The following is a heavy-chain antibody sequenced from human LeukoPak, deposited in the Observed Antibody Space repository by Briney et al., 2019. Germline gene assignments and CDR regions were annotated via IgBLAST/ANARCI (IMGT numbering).Heavy chain of an antibody. Sequence: EASVKVSXKASGYTFTSYYIHWVRQAPGQGLEWLGIIKPSGGSTTYAQRFQGRVTMTRDTSTSTAYMELRSLRSDDTAVYYCARDLGSSATSTNWFDPWGQGTLVTVSS. J-gene: IGHJ5*02. D-gene: IGHD6-6*01. CDR1: GYTFTSYY. V-gene: IGHV1-46*01. CDR3: ARDLGSSATSTNWFDP. CDR2: IKPSGGST.